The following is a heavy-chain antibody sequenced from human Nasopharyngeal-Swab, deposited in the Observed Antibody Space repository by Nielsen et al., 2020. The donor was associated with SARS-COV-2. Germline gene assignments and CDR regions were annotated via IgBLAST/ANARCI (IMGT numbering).Heavy chain of an antibody. D-gene: IGHD1-26*01. J-gene: IGHJ4*02. CDR2: ISYDGSNK. CDR3: VREFEATGATYLDY. Sequence: GGSLRLSCAASGFTFSSYAMHWVRQAPGKGLEWVAVISYDGSNKYYADSVKGRFTVSRDNAKNSLYLQMSSLRDEDTAVYYCVREFEATGATYLDYRGLGTLVTVSS. V-gene: IGHV3-30-3*01. CDR1: GFTFSSYA.